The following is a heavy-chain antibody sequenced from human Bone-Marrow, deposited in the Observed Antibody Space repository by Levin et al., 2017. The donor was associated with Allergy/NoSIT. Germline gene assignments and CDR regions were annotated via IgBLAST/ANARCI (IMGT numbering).Heavy chain of an antibody. CDR1: GFTFSSYA. Sequence: TGGSLRLSCVASGFTFSSYAMSWVRQAPGKGLEWVSAVIGSGGTTYYADSVKGRFTISRDNFQNTLYLRMSGLRAEDTAIYYCAKGRRESSSWHFDYWGQGSLVTVSS. V-gene: IGHV3-23*01. CDR2: VIGSGGTT. CDR3: AKGRRESSSWHFDY. J-gene: IGHJ4*02. D-gene: IGHD6-19*01.